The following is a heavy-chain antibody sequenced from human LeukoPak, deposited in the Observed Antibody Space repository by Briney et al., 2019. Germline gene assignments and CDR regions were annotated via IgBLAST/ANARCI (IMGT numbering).Heavy chain of an antibody. V-gene: IGHV1-8*01. CDR3: ARAAYSSSSTIHDAFDI. J-gene: IGHJ3*02. D-gene: IGHD6-6*01. CDR2: MNPNSGNT. CDR1: GYTFTSYD. Sequence: ASVKVSCKASGYTFTSYDINWVRQATGQGLEWMGWMNPNSGNTGYAQKFQGRITMTRNTSISTAYMELSSLRSEDTAVYYCARAAYSSSSTIHDAFDIWGQGTAVTVSS.